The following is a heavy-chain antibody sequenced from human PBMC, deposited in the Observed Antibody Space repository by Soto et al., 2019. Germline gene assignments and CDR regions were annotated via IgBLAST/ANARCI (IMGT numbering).Heavy chain of an antibody. CDR3: AGLTEALTGVAPDF. J-gene: IGHJ4*02. V-gene: IGHV4-39*01. D-gene: IGHD3-9*01. CDR2: ASYSGTT. Sequence: QLQLQESGPGLVKPSETLSLTCTVSGGSITTNVYYWAWIRQSPGKGLEWIGSASYSGTTVYNPSLKSRVTISPDTSKNQFSLALASVTAADTAVYYCAGLTEALTGVAPDFWGQGTLVDVSS. CDR1: GGSITTNVYY.